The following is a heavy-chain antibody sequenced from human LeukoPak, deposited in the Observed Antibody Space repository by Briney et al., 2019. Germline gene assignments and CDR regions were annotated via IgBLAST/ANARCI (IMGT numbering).Heavy chain of an antibody. CDR2: IYYSGST. J-gene: IGHJ6*03. CDR3: ARGGTDTAMVRTDYYYYLDV. D-gene: IGHD5-18*01. V-gene: IGHV4-59*01. CDR1: GGSISSYY. Sequence: PSETLSLTCAVSGGSISSYYRSWTRQPPGKGLEWIGYIYYSGSTNYNPSLKSRVTISVDTSKNQFSLKLSSVTAADTAVYYCARGGTDTAMVRTDYYYYLDVWGKGTTVTVSS.